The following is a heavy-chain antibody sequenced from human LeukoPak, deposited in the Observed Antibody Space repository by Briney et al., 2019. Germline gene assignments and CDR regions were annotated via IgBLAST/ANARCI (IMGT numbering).Heavy chain of an antibody. J-gene: IGHJ3*02. CDR1: GYTFTSYY. Sequence: ASVKVSCKASGYTFTSYYMHWVRQAPGQGLEWMGIINPSGGSTSYAQKFQGRVTMTRDTSTSTVYMELSSLRSEDTAVYYCARDRGTSGSNYLGGGYDAFDIWGQGTMVTVSS. CDR3: ARDRGTSGSNYLGGGYDAFDI. CDR2: INPSGGST. D-gene: IGHD1-26*01. V-gene: IGHV1-46*01.